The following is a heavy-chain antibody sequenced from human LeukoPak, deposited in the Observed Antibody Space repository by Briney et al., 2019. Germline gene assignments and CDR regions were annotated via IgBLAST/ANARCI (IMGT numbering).Heavy chain of an antibody. Sequence: PSETLSLTCTVSGGSISSSSYYWSWIRQSPEKGLEWIGYWTPSGSTHYKPSLNSPVTISVDTSKNQFSLKVTSVTAADTALYYCVKIKPGGASFDYWGQGTLVTVSS. CDR3: VKIKPGGASFDY. CDR1: GGSISSSSYY. CDR2: WTPSGST. V-gene: IGHV4-61*01. J-gene: IGHJ4*02. D-gene: IGHD1-26*01.